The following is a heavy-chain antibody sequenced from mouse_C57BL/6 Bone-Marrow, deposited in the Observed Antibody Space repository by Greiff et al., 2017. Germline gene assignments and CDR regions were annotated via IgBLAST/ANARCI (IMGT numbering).Heavy chain of an antibody. CDR3: ARGLFLDY. D-gene: IGHD3-1*01. CDR2: IYPGDGDT. CDR1: GYAFSSSW. Sequence: QVQLKESGPELVKPGASVKISCKASGYAFSSSWMNWVKQRPGKGLEWIGRIYPGDGDTNYNGKFKGKATLTAAKSSSTAYMQLSSLTSEDSAVYFCARGLFLDYWGQGTTLTVTS. J-gene: IGHJ2*01. V-gene: IGHV1-82*01.